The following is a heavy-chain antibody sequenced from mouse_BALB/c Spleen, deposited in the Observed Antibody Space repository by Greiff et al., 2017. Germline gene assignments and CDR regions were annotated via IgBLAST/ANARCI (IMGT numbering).Heavy chain of an antibody. V-gene: IGHV6-6*02. Sequence: EVQLQESGGGLVQPGGSMKLSCVASGFTFSNYWMNWVRQSPEKGLEWVAEIRLKSNNYATHYAESVKGRFTISRDDSKSSVYLQMNNLRAEDTGIYYCTRTYGNYGAMDYWGQGTSVTVSS. CDR2: IRLKSNNYAT. CDR1: GFTFSNYW. J-gene: IGHJ4*01. D-gene: IGHD2-10*02. CDR3: TRTYGNYGAMDY.